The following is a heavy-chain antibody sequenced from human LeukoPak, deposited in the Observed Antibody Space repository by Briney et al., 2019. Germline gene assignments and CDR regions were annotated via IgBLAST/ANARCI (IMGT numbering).Heavy chain of an antibody. J-gene: IGHJ4*02. CDR2: MSYDGSNK. CDR1: GFTFSSYA. CDR3: ARDCHSGGHADFYFDY. D-gene: IGHD3-16*01. Sequence: PGGSLRLSCAASGFTFSSYAMHWVRQAPGKGLEWVAVMSYDGSNKYYADSVKGRFTISRDNSKNTLYLQMNSLRAEDTAVYYCARDCHSGGHADFYFDYWGQGTLVTVSS. V-gene: IGHV3-30*04.